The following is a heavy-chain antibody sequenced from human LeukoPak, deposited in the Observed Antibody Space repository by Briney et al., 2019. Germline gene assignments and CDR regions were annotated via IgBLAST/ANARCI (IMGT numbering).Heavy chain of an antibody. J-gene: IGHJ4*02. CDR3: AGAGINYYYDSSGLDY. CDR2: IYSGGST. V-gene: IGHV3-53*01. Sequence: GGSLRLSCAASGFTVSSNYMSWVRQAPGKGLEWVSVIYSGGSTYYADSVKGRFTISRDNSKNTLYLQTNSLRAEDTAVYYCAGAGINYYYDSSGLDYWGQGTLVTVSS. CDR1: GFTVSSNY. D-gene: IGHD3-22*01.